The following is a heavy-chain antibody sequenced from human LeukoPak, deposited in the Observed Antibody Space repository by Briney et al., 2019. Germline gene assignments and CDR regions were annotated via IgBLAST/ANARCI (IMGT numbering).Heavy chain of an antibody. Sequence: SETLSLTCNVSDASISSTNYYWVWIRQPPGKGLEWIGNIYYSGNTYYNPSFKSRVTISVDASKNQFSLKLSSVTAADTAVYHCARRYRYNYGKIDYWGQGILVTVSS. V-gene: IGHV4-39*01. CDR2: IYYSGNT. CDR3: ARRYRYNYGKIDY. CDR1: DASISSTNYY. J-gene: IGHJ4*02. D-gene: IGHD5-18*01.